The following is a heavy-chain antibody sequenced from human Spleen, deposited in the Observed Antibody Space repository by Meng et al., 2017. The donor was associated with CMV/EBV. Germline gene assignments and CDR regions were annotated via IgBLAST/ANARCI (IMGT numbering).Heavy chain of an antibody. CDR1: GFTFDEYG. CDR3: AKDAVTMVRGIIKGGDYYYYYGMDV. V-gene: IGHV3-9*01. J-gene: IGHJ6*02. Sequence: SLKISCAASGFTFDEYGMHWVRQVPGKGLEWVSSISWNSGIIAYADSVKGRFTISRDNAKNTLYLQMNSLRVEDTAMYYCAKDAVTMVRGIIKGGDYYYYYGMDVWGQGTTVTVSS. CDR2: ISWNSGII. D-gene: IGHD3-10*01.